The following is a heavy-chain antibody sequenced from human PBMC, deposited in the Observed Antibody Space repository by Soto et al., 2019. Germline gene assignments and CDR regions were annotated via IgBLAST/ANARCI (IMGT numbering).Heavy chain of an antibody. CDR3: ARNNEWELEEAFDI. D-gene: IGHD1-26*01. CDR2: IYYSGST. V-gene: IGHV4-39*01. J-gene: IGHJ3*02. Sequence: QLQLQESGPGLVKPSETLSLTCTVSGGSISSSSYYWGWIRQPPGKGLEWIGSIYYSGSTYYNPSLKSRVTISVDTSKNQFSLKLSSVTAADTAVYYCARNNEWELEEAFDIWGQGTMVTVSS. CDR1: GGSISSSSYY.